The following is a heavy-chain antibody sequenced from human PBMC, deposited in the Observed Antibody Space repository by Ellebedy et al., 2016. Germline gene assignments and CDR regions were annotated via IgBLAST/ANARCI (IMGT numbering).Heavy chain of an antibody. CDR3: ARGQDYAFDH. CDR2: ITGSSGTR. CDR1: GFIFSHYS. Sequence: GGSLRLSXAASGFIFSHYSMNWVRQAPGKGLEWISHITGSSGTRIYVDSVKGRYIISRDKAKNSLFLQMNSLRDEDTAVYYCARGQDYAFDHWGQGALVTVSS. V-gene: IGHV3-48*02. J-gene: IGHJ4*02. D-gene: IGHD3-16*01.